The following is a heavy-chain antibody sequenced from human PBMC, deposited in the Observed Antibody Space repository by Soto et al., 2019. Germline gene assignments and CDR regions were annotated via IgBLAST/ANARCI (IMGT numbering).Heavy chain of an antibody. CDR1: GYTFTSYG. V-gene: IGHV1-18*04. D-gene: IGHD3-10*01. CDR3: AREVVRGVIRYYYGMDV. CDR2: ISAYNGNT. Sequence: QVPLVQSGAEVKKPGASVKVSCKATGYTFTSYGISWVRQAPGQGLEWMGWISAYNGNTNYAQKLQGRVTMTTDTATSTAYMELRSLRSDDTAVYYCAREVVRGVIRYYYGMDVWGQGTTVTVSS. J-gene: IGHJ6*02.